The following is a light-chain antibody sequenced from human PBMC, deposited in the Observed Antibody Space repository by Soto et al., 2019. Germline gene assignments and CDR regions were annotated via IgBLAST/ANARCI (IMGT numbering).Light chain of an antibody. CDR1: SSDVGGYNY. V-gene: IGLV2-14*03. CDR3: SSYTSSGTVV. Sequence: QSALTQPASVSGSPGQSITISCTGTSSDVGGYNYVCWYQQHPGKAPKLIIYEVTSRPSGVSNRFSGSKSGNTASLNISGLLAEDEADYYCSSYTSSGTVVFGGGTKLTVL. CDR2: EVT. J-gene: IGLJ2*01.